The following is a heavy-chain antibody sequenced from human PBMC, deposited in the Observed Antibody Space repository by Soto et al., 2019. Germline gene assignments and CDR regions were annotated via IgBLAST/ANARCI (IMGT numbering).Heavy chain of an antibody. CDR2: IYYSGST. J-gene: IGHJ4*02. D-gene: IGHD6-19*01. V-gene: IGHV4-39*01. CDR3: ARQEQWLTLHLDY. CDR1: GGSISSSSYY. Sequence: SETLSLTCTVSGGSISSSSYYWGWIRQPPGKGLEWIGSIYYSGSTYYNPSLKSRVTISVDTSKNQFSLKLSSVTAADTAVYYCARQEQWLTLHLDYWGQGTLVTVSS.